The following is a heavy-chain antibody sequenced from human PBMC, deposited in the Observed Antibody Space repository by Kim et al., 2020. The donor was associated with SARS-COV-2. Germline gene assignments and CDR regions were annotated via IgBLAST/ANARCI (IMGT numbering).Heavy chain of an antibody. CDR2: ISFGGVS. J-gene: IGHJ4*02. V-gene: IGHV3-23*01. Sequence: GGSLRLSCAASGFTFSNYGVSWVRQAPGKGLEWVSAISFGGVSDYADSVRGRFTTSRDNPKSTVYLQMYSLRAEDTAVYYCAGICGTTSCSDDYWGQGTL. CDR3: AGICGTTSCSDDY. D-gene: IGHD2-2*01. CDR1: GFTFSNYG.